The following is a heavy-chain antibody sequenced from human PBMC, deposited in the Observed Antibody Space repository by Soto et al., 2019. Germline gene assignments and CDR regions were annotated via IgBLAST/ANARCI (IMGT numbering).Heavy chain of an antibody. V-gene: IGHV4-39*07. Sequence: SETLSLTCTVSGGSISSSSYYWGWIRQPPGKGLEWIGSIYYSGSTYYNPSLKSRVTISVDTSKNQFSLKLSSVTAADTAVYYCARDLFRDGMDVWGQGTTVTVSS. J-gene: IGHJ6*02. D-gene: IGHD2-21*01. CDR2: IYYSGST. CDR1: GGSISSSSYY. CDR3: ARDLFRDGMDV.